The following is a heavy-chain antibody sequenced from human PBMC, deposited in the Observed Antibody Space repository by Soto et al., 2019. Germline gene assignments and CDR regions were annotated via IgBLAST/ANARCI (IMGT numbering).Heavy chain of an antibody. D-gene: IGHD6-19*01. V-gene: IGHV2-5*02. CDR3: AHRRVRDSSGENFDS. CDR1: GFSLNTNAVG. CDR2: LYWDDDK. J-gene: IGHJ4*02. Sequence: QITLKESGPTLVKPTQTLTLTCTFSGFSLNTNAVGVAWIRQPPGKALEWLALLYWDDDKRYSPSLKGRLTITTDTSKNQMVLTMTNMDPEDTATYYCAHRRVRDSSGENFDSWGQGTPVTVSS.